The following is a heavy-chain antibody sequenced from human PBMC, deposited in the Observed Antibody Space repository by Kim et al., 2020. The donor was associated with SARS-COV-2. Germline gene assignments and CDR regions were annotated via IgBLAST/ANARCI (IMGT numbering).Heavy chain of an antibody. V-gene: IGHV1-69*06. D-gene: IGHD3-9*01. CDR2: IIPIFGTA. J-gene: IGHJ6*02. Sequence: SVKVSCKASGGTFSSYAISWVRQAPGQGLEWMGGIIPIFGTANYAQKFQGRVTITADKSTSTAYMELSSLRSEDTAVYYCARSPYYDILTGLYGMDVWGQGTTVTVSS. CDR1: GGTFSSYA. CDR3: ARSPYYDILTGLYGMDV.